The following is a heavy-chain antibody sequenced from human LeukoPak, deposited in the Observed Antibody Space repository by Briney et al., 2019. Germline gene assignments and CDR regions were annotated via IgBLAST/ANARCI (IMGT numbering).Heavy chain of an antibody. CDR3: AGGHTVTTIYYYYYYGMDV. V-gene: IGHV3-48*03. D-gene: IGHD4-17*01. CDR1: GFTFRCYE. Sequence: GGSLRLSSAASGFTFRCYEMKWVGQAAGTGLPCVSYISSSDSTIYYADSVKGRFTISRDNAKNSLYLQMNSLRAEDTAVYYCAGGHTVTTIYYYYYYGMDVWGQGTTVTVSS. CDR2: ISSSDSTI. J-gene: IGHJ6*02.